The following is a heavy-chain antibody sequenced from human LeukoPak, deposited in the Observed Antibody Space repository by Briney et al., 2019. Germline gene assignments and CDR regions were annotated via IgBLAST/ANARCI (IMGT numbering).Heavy chain of an antibody. D-gene: IGHD5-12*01. CDR3: AKDVGTINRGRFGY. CDR2: ISVGGGST. CDR1: GFSFGSYD. Sequence: PGGSLRLSCAASGFSFGSYDMSWVRQAPGKGLEWVSGISVGGGSTYYADSVKGRFTISRDNSKNTLFLQMKSLRAEDTAVYYCAKDVGTINRGRFGYWGQGTLVTVSS. V-gene: IGHV3-23*01. J-gene: IGHJ4*02.